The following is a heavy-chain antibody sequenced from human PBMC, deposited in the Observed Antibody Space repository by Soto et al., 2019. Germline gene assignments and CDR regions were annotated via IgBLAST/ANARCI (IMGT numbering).Heavy chain of an antibody. J-gene: IGHJ3*02. V-gene: IGHV3-30*18. D-gene: IGHD6-13*01. CDR3: AKMYSSSWYGDDVFDI. Sequence: QVQLVESGGGVVQPGRSLRVSCAASGFTFSSYGMHWVRQAPGKGLEWVAVISYDGSNKYYADSVKGRFTISRDNSKNTLYLQMNSLRAEDTAVYYCAKMYSSSWYGDDVFDIWGQGTMVTVSS. CDR2: ISYDGSNK. CDR1: GFTFSSYG.